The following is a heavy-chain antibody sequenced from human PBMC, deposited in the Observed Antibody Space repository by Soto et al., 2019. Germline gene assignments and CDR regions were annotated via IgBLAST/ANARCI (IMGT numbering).Heavy chain of an antibody. CDR2: LSYDGRHE. Sequence: QVQLVESGGGVVQPGTSLKLSCAASGFTFDDFGFHWVRQAPGKGLEWVVTLSYDGRHEYYADSVKGRFTISRDNSKITLYLQMNSLKTEDTAMYYCAKEMFPRTVLDSSSPWGDYWGQGTLVTVSS. V-gene: IGHV3-30*18. D-gene: IGHD3-22*01. CDR3: AKEMFPRTVLDSSSPWGDY. J-gene: IGHJ4*02. CDR1: GFTFDDFG.